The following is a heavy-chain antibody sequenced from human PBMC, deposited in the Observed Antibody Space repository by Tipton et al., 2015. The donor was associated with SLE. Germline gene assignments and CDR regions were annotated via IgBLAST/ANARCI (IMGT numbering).Heavy chain of an antibody. V-gene: IGHV1-18*01. CDR2: ISAYNGNT. D-gene: IGHD2-2*02. CDR1: GYTFTSYG. J-gene: IGHJ3*02. Sequence: QVQLVQSGPEVKKPGASVKVSCRAPGYTFTSYGISWVRQAPGQGLEWMGWISAYNGNTNYAQNLQGRVIMTTDTPTSTAYMELRSLRSDDTAVYYCARGLDFDCSSTSCYRANAFDIWGQGTMVAVSS. CDR3: ARGLDFDCSSTSCYRANAFDI.